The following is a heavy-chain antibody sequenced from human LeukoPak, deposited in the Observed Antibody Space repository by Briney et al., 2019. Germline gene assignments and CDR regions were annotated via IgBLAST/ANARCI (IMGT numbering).Heavy chain of an antibody. CDR1: GYTLNELS. J-gene: IGHJ4*02. D-gene: IGHD1-26*01. Sequence: ASVKVSCKVSGYTLNELSMYWVRQAPGKGLEWTGGFDRGDNETFYAQKFQGRVTMTDDTSKDTAYMELSSLRSEDTAVYYCAAGDPWELLDYWGQGTLVTVSS. CDR2: FDRGDNET. V-gene: IGHV1-24*01. CDR3: AAGDPWELLDY.